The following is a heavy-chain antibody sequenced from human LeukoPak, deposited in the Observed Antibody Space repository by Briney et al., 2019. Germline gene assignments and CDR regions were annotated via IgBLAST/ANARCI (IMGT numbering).Heavy chain of an antibody. Sequence: ASVTVSCKASAYTLSGYYMHWVRQAPGQGLEWMGWINPKSGVTNYAQKFQGRVTMTWDTSINTTFMELSRLRSDDTAVYYCARRIAVAGSLVYYFDYWGQGTLFTASS. D-gene: IGHD6-19*01. CDR3: ARRIAVAGSLVYYFDY. J-gene: IGHJ4*02. V-gene: IGHV1-2*02. CDR2: INPKSGVT. CDR1: AYTLSGYY.